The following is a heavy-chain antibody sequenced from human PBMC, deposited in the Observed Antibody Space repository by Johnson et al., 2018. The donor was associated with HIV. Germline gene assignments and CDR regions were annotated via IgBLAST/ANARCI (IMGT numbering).Heavy chain of an antibody. CDR3: AREFRYDAFDI. V-gene: IGHV3-30*04. CDR2: ISYDGSNK. J-gene: IGHJ3*02. CDR1: GFTFSSYA. Sequence: QVQLVESGGGVVQPGRSLRLSCAASGFTFSSYAMHWVRQAPGKGLEWVAVISYDGSNKYYADSVKGRFTISRDNSKNTLYLQMNSLRAEDTAVYYCAREFRYDAFDIWGQGTM.